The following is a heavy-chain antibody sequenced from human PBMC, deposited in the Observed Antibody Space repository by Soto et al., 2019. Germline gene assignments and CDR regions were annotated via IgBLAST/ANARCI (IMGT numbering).Heavy chain of an antibody. CDR2: MYHSGST. CDR1: GGSISSGGYS. CDR3: ARGEVVALGY. D-gene: IGHD2-15*01. J-gene: IGHJ4*02. V-gene: IGHV4-30-2*01. Sequence: PSETLSLTCAVSGGSISSGGYSWSWIRQPPGKGLEWIGYMYHSGSTYYNPSLKSRVTVSIDRSKNQFSLKLSSVTAADTAVYYCARGEVVALGYWGQGSLVTVSS.